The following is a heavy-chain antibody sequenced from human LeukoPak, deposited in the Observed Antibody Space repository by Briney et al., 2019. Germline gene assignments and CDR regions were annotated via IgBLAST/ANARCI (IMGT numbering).Heavy chain of an antibody. CDR2: ISGSGGST. D-gene: IGHD3-16*02. CDR1: GFTFSFYS. V-gene: IGHV3-23*01. Sequence: GGSLRLSCAASGFTFSFYSMNWVRQAPGKGLEWVSAISGSGGSTYYADSVKGRFTISRDNSKNTLYLQMNSLRAEDTAVYYCALRGVTFDYWGQGTLVTVSS. J-gene: IGHJ4*02. CDR3: ALRGVTFDY.